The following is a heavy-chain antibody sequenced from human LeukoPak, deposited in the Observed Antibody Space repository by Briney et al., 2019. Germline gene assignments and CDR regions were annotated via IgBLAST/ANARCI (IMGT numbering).Heavy chain of an antibody. CDR1: GGSFSGYY. D-gene: IGHD4-23*01. Sequence: SETLSLTCAVYGGSFSGYYWSWIRQPPGKGLEWIGEINHSVSTNYNPSLKSRVTISVDTSKNQFSLKLSAVTAADTAVYYCARGRGYGGNYYFDYWGQGTLVTVSS. V-gene: IGHV4-34*01. CDR2: INHSVST. CDR3: ARGRGYGGNYYFDY. J-gene: IGHJ4*02.